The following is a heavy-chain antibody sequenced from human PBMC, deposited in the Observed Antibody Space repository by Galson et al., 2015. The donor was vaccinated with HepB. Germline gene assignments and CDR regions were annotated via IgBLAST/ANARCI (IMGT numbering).Heavy chain of an antibody. J-gene: IGHJ5*02. CDR1: GYTFTSYD. CDR3: ARAPQYCSSGFYP. V-gene: IGHV1-8*01. Sequence: SVKVSCKASGYTFTSYDINWVRQATGQGLEWMGWMNPNSGNTGYAQKFQGRVTMTRNTSISTAYMELSSLRSEDTAVYHCARAPQYCSSGFYPWGQGTLVTVSS. CDR2: MNPNSGNT. D-gene: IGHD2-15*01.